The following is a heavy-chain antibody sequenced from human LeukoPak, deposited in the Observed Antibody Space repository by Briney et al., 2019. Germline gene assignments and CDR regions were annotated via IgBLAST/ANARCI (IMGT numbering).Heavy chain of an antibody. V-gene: IGHV3-48*04. D-gene: IGHD3-10*01. J-gene: IGHJ4*02. CDR1: GFTFSSYS. Sequence: GGSLRLSCAASGFTFSSYSMNWVRQAPGKGLEWVSYISSSSSTIYYADSVKGRFTISRDNAKNSLYLQMNSLRAEDTAVYYCAKERVVRGVTLTSPLDYWGQGTLVTVSS. CDR3: AKERVVRGVTLTSPLDY. CDR2: ISSSSSTI.